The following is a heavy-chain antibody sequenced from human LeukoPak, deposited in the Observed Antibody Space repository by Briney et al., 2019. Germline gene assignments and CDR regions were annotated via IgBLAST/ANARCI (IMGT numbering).Heavy chain of an antibody. CDR3: VSFAY. CDR1: GFTFSSYS. CDR2: ISSNDHST. J-gene: IGHJ4*02. V-gene: IGHV3-23*01. Sequence: PGGSLRLSCAASGFTFSSYSLSWVRQAPGKGLEWISSISSNDHSTYYAGSVKGRFTISRDNSENTLYLQMNSLRAEDTAVYYCVSFAYWGQGTLVTVSS. D-gene: IGHD2/OR15-2a*01.